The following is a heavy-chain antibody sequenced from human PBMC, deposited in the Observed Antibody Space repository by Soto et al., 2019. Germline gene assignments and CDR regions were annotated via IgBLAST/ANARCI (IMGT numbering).Heavy chain of an antibody. CDR1: GFTFSSYS. D-gene: IGHD4-17*01. V-gene: IGHV3-48*01. CDR3: ARGDYGDYSDY. Sequence: EVQLVESGGGLVQPGGSLRLSCAASGFTFSSYSMNWVRQAPGKGLEWVSYISSSSTIYYADSVKGRFTISRDNAKNSLYLQMNSLRAEDTAVYYCARGDYGDYSDYWGQGTLVTVSS. J-gene: IGHJ4*02. CDR2: ISSSSTI.